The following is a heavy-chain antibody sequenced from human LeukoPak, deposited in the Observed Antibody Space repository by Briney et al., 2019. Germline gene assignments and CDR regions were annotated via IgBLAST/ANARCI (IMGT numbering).Heavy chain of an antibody. CDR1: GYSFTSHW. J-gene: IGHJ4*02. CDR2: IYPGDSDT. V-gene: IGHV5-51*01. D-gene: IGHD5-24*01. CDR3: ARCLHGDGYTPGDY. Sequence: GESLKISCEGSGYSFTSHWIGWVRQMPGKGLEWMGIIYPGDSDTRYSPSFQGQVTISADKSINTAYLQWSSLKASDTAIYYCARCLHGDGYTPGDYWGQGTLVIVSS.